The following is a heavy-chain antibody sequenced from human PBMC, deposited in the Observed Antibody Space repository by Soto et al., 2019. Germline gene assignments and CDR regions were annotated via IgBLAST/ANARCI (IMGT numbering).Heavy chain of an antibody. J-gene: IGHJ3*02. Sequence: QLQVQESGPGLLKPSETLSLTCTVSGGSISSSNYYWAWIRQPPGKGLEWIGSLYYSGSTYYKSSLKSRVXXSXDXXKNQFSLKLSSVTAADTAVYYCARRDTMIVFAFDMWGQGTMVTVSS. V-gene: IGHV4-39*01. CDR2: LYYSGST. CDR1: GGSISSSNYY. D-gene: IGHD3-22*01. CDR3: ARRDTMIVFAFDM.